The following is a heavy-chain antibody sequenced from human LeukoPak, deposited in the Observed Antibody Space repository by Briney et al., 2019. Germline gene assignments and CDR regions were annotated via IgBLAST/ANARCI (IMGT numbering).Heavy chain of an antibody. Sequence: ASVKVSCKASGYTFTSYAMHWVRQAPGQRLEWMGWISAGNGNTKYSQKFQGRVTITRDTSASTAYMELSSLRSEDTAVYYCARDLRGVISYWGQGTLVTVSS. V-gene: IGHV1-3*01. CDR1: GYTFTSYA. CDR3: ARDLRGVISY. J-gene: IGHJ4*02. CDR2: ISAGNGNT. D-gene: IGHD3-10*01.